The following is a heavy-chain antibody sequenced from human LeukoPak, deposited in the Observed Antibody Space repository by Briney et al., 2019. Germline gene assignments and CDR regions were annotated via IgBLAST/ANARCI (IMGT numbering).Heavy chain of an antibody. V-gene: IGHV3-7*01. CDR2: IKQDGSEK. D-gene: IGHD6-13*01. J-gene: IGHJ3*02. Sequence: GGSLRLSCAASGFTFSNYWMSWVRQAPGKGLEWVANIKQDGSEKNYVDSVKGRFTISRDNAKNSLYLQMNSLRAEDTAVYYCAGEIGAASPSDAFDIWGQGTMVTVSS. CDR1: GFTFSNYW. CDR3: AGEIGAASPSDAFDI.